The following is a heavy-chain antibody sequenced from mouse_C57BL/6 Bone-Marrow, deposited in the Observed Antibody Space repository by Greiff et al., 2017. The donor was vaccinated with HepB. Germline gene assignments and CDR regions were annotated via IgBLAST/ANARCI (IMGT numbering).Heavy chain of an antibody. CDR1: GYTFTSYW. V-gene: IGHV1-52*01. CDR2: IDPSDSET. Sequence: VQLQQPGAELVRPGSSVKLSCKASGYTFTSYWMHWVKQRPIQGLEWIGNIDPSDSETNYNQKFKDKATLTVDKSTSTAYMQLSSLTSEDSAVYYCARGGPYAMDYWGQGTSVTVSS. CDR3: ARGGPYAMDY. J-gene: IGHJ4*01.